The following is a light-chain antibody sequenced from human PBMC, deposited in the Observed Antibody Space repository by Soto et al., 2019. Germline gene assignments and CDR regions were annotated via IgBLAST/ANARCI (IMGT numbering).Light chain of an antibody. Sequence: EVVLTQSPVTLSLSPGERATLSCRASQSVSTNSLAWYQQKPGQAPRLLIFGASTRATGIPDRFSASRSGTDFTLTISRLEPEDFAVYYCQHYGSSPATFGQGTKVEIK. CDR3: QHYGSSPAT. J-gene: IGKJ1*01. V-gene: IGKV3-20*01. CDR2: GAS. CDR1: QSVSTNS.